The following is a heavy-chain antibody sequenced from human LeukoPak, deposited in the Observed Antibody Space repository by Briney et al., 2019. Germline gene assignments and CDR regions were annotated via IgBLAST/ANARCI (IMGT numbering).Heavy chain of an antibody. CDR2: TYYRSKWYY. CDR3: ARDPVGGSTIFDY. J-gene: IGHJ4*02. CDR1: GDSVSSNSAA. V-gene: IGHV6-1*01. Sequence: SQTLSLTCAISGDSVSSNSAAWNWIRQSPLRGLKWLGRTYYRSKWYYDYAVAVKSRISINPDTSKNQFSLQLSSVTPEDTAVYYCARDPVGGSTIFDYWGQGTLVTVSS. D-gene: IGHD1-26*01.